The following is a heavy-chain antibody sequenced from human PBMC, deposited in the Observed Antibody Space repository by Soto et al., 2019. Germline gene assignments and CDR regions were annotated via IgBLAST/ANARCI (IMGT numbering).Heavy chain of an antibody. Sequence: QVQLMQSGAEVKKPGASVKVSCRASGYTFTNCGIAWVRQAPGQGLEWMGWISPYKGNTHYAQKFRGRVTMTTDTSTSTAYMELRSLRSDDTAVYYCARDLDGSGSYYTDYWGQGTLVTVSS. CDR1: GYTFTNCG. CDR3: ARDLDGSGSYYTDY. J-gene: IGHJ4*02. CDR2: ISPYKGNT. V-gene: IGHV1-18*01. D-gene: IGHD3-10*01.